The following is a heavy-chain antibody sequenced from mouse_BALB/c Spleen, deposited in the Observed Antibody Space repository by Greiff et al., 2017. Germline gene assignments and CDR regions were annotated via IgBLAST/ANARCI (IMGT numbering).Heavy chain of an antibody. V-gene: IGHV1-7*01. CDR2: INPSTGYT. D-gene: IGHD2-3*01. Sequence: QVQPQQSGAELAKPGASVKMSCKASGYTFTSYWMHWVKQRPGQGLEWIGYINPSTGYTEYNQKFKDKATLTADKSSSTAYMQLSSLTSEDSAVYYCARWLLRDYYAMDYWGQGTSVTVSS. J-gene: IGHJ4*01. CDR1: GYTFTSYW. CDR3: ARWLLRDYYAMDY.